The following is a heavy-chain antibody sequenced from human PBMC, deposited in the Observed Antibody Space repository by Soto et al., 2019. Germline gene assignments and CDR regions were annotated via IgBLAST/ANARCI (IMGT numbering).Heavy chain of an antibody. D-gene: IGHD6-25*01. J-gene: IGHJ4*02. CDR2: IYPGDSDT. CDR3: PRCSTPGFPYYCEC. CDR1: GYSFTSYW. Sequence: GESLKISCKGSGYSFTSYWIGWVRQMPGKGLEWMGIIYPGDSDTRYSPSFQGQVTISADKSISTAYLQWSSLKASDTAMYYCPRCSTPGFPYYCECRRQGTLVTVSS. V-gene: IGHV5-51*01.